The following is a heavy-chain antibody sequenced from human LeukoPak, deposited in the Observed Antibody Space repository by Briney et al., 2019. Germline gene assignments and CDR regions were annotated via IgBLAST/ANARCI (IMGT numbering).Heavy chain of an antibody. CDR2: ISAYNGNT. CDR3: ARGGYSYGKAAFDY. V-gene: IGHV1-18*01. D-gene: IGHD5-18*01. CDR1: GYTFTSYG. J-gene: IGHJ4*02. Sequence: ASVKVSCRASGYTFTSYGISWVRQGPGQGLEWMGWISAYNGNTNYAQKLQGRVTMTTDTSTSTAYMELRSLRSDDTAVYYCARGGYSYGKAAFDYWGQGTLVTVSS.